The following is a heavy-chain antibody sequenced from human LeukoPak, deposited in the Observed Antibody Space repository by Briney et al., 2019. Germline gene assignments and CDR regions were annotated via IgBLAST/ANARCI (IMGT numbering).Heavy chain of an antibody. D-gene: IGHD4-17*01. V-gene: IGHV4-39*01. CDR1: GGSISSSSYY. CDR3: ARHPINAYGDYPPVGWFDP. CDR2: IYYSGST. Sequence: SETLSLTCTVSGGSISSSSYYWGWIRQPPGKGLEWIGSIYYSGSTYYNPSLKSRVTISVDTSKNQFSLKLSSVTAADTAVYCCARHPINAYGDYPPVGWFDPWGQGTLVTVSS. J-gene: IGHJ5*02.